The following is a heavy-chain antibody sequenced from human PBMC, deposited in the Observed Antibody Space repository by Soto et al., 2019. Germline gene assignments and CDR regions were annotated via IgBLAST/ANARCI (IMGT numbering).Heavy chain of an antibody. CDR2: ISSTTSGT. CDR1: GFTFSSFS. V-gene: IGHV3-48*01. CDR3: AKDISVAGCFDS. D-gene: IGHD6-19*01. J-gene: IGHJ4*02. Sequence: EVQLVESGGGLVQPGGSLRLSCAASGFTFSSFSMNWVRQATGKGLEWVSSISSTTSGTYYAESLKGRFTISRDKARNSLYLQMNSLRAEDTAVYYCAKDISVAGCFDSWGQGTLVTVSS.